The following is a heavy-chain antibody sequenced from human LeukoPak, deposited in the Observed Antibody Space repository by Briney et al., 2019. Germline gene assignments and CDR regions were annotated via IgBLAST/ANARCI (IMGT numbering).Heavy chain of an antibody. CDR1: GYSFTSYW. CDR3: AGGGPAYVPAAPWYFDL. CDR2: INPNSGGT. J-gene: IGHJ2*01. D-gene: IGHD6-6*01. Sequence: GESLKISCKGSGYSFTSYWIGWVRQAPGQGLEWMGWINPNSGGTNYAQKFQGWVTMTRDTSISTAYMELSRLRSDDTAVYYCAGGGPAYVPAAPWYFDLWGRGTLVTVSS. V-gene: IGHV1-2*04.